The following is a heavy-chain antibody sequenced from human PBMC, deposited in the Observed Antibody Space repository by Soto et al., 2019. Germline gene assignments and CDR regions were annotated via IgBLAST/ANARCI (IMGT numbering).Heavy chain of an antibody. CDR1: GYTFTTYG. D-gene: IGHD3-3*01. CDR3: ARTHDFGMPAL. V-gene: IGHV1-18*01. J-gene: IGHJ4*02. CDR2: ISAYNGNT. Sequence: QVQLVQSGAEVKKPGASVKVSCKTSGYTFTTYGISWVRQAPGQGLEWMGWISAYNGNTNYAQISHRXATVTPDPSTNSAYMELRILSSDGTAVYFRARTHDFGMPALWSQGNVVSVSS.